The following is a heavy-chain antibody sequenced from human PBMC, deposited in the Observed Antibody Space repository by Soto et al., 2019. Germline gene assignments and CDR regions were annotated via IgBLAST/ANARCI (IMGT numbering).Heavy chain of an antibody. D-gene: IGHD4-4*01. CDR2: ISSSSSYI. CDR1: GFTFSSYS. J-gene: IGHJ4*02. V-gene: IGHV3-21*01. Sequence: PGGSLRLSCASSGFTFSSYSMNWVRQAPGKGLEWVSSISSSSSYIYYADSVKGRFTISRDNAKNPLYLQMNSLRAEDTAVYYCARDSTTANFDYWGQGTLVTVSS. CDR3: ARDSTTANFDY.